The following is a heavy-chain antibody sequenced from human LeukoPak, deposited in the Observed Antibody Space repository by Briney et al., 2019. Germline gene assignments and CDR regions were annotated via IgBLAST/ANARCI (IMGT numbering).Heavy chain of an antibody. J-gene: IGHJ4*02. CDR3: APTRVVVPI. CDR1: GFTFGSYS. CDR2: ISPSSSDI. D-gene: IGHD3-22*01. V-gene: IGHV3-48*02. Sequence: GGALRLSCAASGFTFGSYSMNWVGQAPGKGLEWVSCISPSSSDIYYPDSVKGRFTISRDNAKNSLYLQMNSLRDEDTAVYYCAPTRVVVPIWGQGTLVT.